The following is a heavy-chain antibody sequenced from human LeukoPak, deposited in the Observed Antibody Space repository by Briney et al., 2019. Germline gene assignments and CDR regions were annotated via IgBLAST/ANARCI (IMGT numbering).Heavy chain of an antibody. CDR2: IKQDGSEK. J-gene: IGHJ5*02. D-gene: IGHD6-13*01. V-gene: IGHV3-7*01. CDR1: GFTFSDYY. Sequence: GGSLRLSCAASGFTFSDYYMSWVRQAPGKGLEWVANIKQDGSEKYYVDSVKGRFTISRDNAKNSLYLQMNSLRAEDTAVYYCARGVAAAGIRPGWFDPWGQGTLVTVSS. CDR3: ARGVAAAGIRPGWFDP.